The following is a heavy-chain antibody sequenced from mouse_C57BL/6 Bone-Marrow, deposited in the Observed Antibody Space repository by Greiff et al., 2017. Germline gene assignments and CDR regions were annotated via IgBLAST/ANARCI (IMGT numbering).Heavy chain of an antibody. V-gene: IGHV5-15*01. Sequence: EVMLVESGGGLVQPGGSLKLSCAASGFTFSDYGMAWVRQAPRKGPEWVAFISNLAYSIYYADTVTGRFTLSRENAKNTLYLAMSSLRSEDTAMYYCERLDYSNSMDYWGQGTSVTVSS. J-gene: IGHJ4*01. CDR2: ISNLAYSI. CDR1: GFTFSDYG. CDR3: ERLDYSNSMDY. D-gene: IGHD2-5*01.